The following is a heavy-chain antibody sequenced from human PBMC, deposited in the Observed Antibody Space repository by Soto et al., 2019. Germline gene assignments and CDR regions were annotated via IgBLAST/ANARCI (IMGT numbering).Heavy chain of an antibody. J-gene: IGHJ4*02. CDR3: ARTSRFDY. V-gene: IGHV4-34*01. Sequence: SETLSLTCAVSGGFFSGYYWGWGRQPPGKGLEWIGEINHSGSTNYNPSLKSRVTISVDTSKSQFSLKLSSVTAADTAVYYCARTSRFDYWGQGTLVTVSS. CDR1: GGFFSGYY. CDR2: INHSGST. D-gene: IGHD6-6*01.